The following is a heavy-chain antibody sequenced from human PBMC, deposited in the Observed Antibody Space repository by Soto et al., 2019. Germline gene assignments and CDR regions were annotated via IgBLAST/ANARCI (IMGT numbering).Heavy chain of an antibody. CDR2: IWFDGSNE. CDR3: ARDFSMVRGVMGY. J-gene: IGHJ4*02. D-gene: IGHD3-10*01. V-gene: IGHV3-33*01. CDR1: GFTFSSYG. Sequence: QVHLVESGGGVVQPGRSLRLSCTASGFTFSSYGMHWVRQAPGKGLEWVALIWFDGSNENYADSVKGRFTISRDNFKNTLYRQMNSLRVEDTAVYYCARDFSMVRGVMGYWGQGTLVTVSS.